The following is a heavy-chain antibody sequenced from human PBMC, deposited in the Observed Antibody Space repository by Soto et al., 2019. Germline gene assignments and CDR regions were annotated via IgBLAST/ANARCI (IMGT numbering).Heavy chain of an antibody. D-gene: IGHD6-13*01. CDR3: AKDSPGIAAPIDY. V-gene: IGHV3-23*01. Sequence: GGSMRLSCAASGFTFSSYAMSWVRQAPGKGLEWVSAVSGSGGNTYYADSVKGRFTISRDNSKNTLYLQMNSLRVEDTAVYYCAKDSPGIAAPIDYWGQGTLVTVSS. CDR1: GFTFSSYA. CDR2: VSGSGGNT. J-gene: IGHJ4*02.